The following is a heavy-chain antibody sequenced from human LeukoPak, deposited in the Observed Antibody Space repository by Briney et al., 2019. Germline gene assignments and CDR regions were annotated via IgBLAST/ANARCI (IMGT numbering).Heavy chain of an antibody. V-gene: IGHV1-2*02. CDR1: GYTFTGYY. J-gene: IGHJ4*02. CDR3: ARGGYGGGNSGIIDY. CDR2: INANSGGT. D-gene: IGHD4-23*01. Sequence: GASVKVSCKASGYTFTGYYMHWVRQAPGQGLEWMGWINANSGGTNYAQKFQGRVTMTRDTSISTAYIELSRLRSDDTAVYYCARGGYGGGNSGIIDYWGQGTLVTVSS.